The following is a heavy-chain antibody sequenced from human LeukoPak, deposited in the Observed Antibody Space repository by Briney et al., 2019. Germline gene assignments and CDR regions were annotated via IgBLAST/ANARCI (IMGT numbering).Heavy chain of an antibody. J-gene: IGHJ6*02. D-gene: IGHD3-10*01. CDR1: GFTFSSYA. Sequence: PGGSLRLACAASGFTFSSYAMSWVRQAPGKGLEWVSAIISSGGSTYYAASVKGRFTIARDNSENTLYLQMNSLRVEDTAAYYCAKATGGMDVWGQGTTGTVSS. CDR3: AKATGGMDV. CDR2: IISSGGST. V-gene: IGHV3-23*01.